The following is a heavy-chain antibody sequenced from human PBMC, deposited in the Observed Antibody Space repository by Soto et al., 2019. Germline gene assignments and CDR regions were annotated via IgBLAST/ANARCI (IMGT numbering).Heavy chain of an antibody. CDR3: ARGAGVAAAGTTNWFDP. D-gene: IGHD6-13*01. J-gene: IGHJ5*02. V-gene: IGHV4-30-4*01. Sequence: LALTCTVSGGSISSGDYYWSWIRQPPGKGLEWIGYIYYSGSTYYNPSLKSRVTISVDTSKNQFSLKLSSVTAADTAVYYCARGAGVAAAGTTNWFDPWGQGTLVTVSS. CDR2: IYYSGST. CDR1: GGSISSGDYY.